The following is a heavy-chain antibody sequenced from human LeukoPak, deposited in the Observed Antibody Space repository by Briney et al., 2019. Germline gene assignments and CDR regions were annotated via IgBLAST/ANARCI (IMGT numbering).Heavy chain of an antibody. Sequence: MTGGSLRLSCAASGFTFSSYSMNWVRQAPGKGLEWVSSISSSSSYIYYADSVKGRFTISRDNSKNTLYLQMNSLRAEDTAVYYCAKADYGGNELWGQGTLVTVSS. CDR2: ISSSSSYI. V-gene: IGHV3-21*04. J-gene: IGHJ4*02. CDR1: GFTFSSYS. CDR3: AKADYGGNEL. D-gene: IGHD4-23*01.